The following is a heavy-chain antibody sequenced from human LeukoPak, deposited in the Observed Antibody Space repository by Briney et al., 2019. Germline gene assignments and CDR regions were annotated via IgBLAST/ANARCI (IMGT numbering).Heavy chain of an antibody. CDR2: IIPIFGTA. J-gene: IGHJ4*02. CDR3: ARDRDYGDQYFDY. CDR1: GGTFGSYA. Sequence: ASVKVSCKASGGTFGSYAISWVRQAPGQGLEWMGGIIPIFGTANYAQKFQGRVTITADKSTSTAYMELSSLRSEDTAVYYCARDRDYGDQYFDYWGQGTLVTVSS. V-gene: IGHV1-69*06. D-gene: IGHD4-17*01.